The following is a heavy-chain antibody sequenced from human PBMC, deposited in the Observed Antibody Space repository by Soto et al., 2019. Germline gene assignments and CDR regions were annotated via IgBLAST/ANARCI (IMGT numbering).Heavy chain of an antibody. V-gene: IGHV3-23*01. D-gene: IGHD2-15*01. Sequence: PGGSLRLSCAASGVIFSNYAMSWVRQAPGKGLEWVSTISGSAGNTYYADSGKGRFTISRDNSKNTLYLQMNSLRDEDTAVYYCAKGCSGASCLDYWGQGTLVTVSS. CDR2: ISGSAGNT. CDR3: AKGCSGASCLDY. CDR1: GVIFSNYA. J-gene: IGHJ4*02.